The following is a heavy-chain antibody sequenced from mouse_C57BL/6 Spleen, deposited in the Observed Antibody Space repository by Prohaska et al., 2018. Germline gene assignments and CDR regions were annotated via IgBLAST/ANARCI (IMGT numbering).Heavy chain of an antibody. CDR2: INPNNGGT. J-gene: IGHJ2*01. CDR3: AKGSNYVD. D-gene: IGHD2-5*01. Sequence: EVQLQQSGPELVKPGASVKISCKASGYTFTDYYMNWVKQSHGKSHEWNGDINPNNGGTSYNQKFKGKATVTVDKSSSTAYMELRSLTSEDSAVYYCAKGSNYVDWGQGTTLTVSS. CDR1: GYTFTDYY. V-gene: IGHV1-26*01.